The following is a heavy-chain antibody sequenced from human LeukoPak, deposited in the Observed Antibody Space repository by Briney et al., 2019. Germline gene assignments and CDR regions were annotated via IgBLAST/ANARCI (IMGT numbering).Heavy chain of an antibody. Sequence: GGPLRLSCAASGFTFDDYAMHWVRQAPGKGLEWVSGISWNSGSIGYADSVKGRFTISRDNAKNSLYLQMNSLRAEDTALYYCAKDGGGSLTIFGVVIIGPYYFDYWGQGTLVTVSS. CDR3: AKDGGGSLTIFGVVIIGPYYFDY. D-gene: IGHD3-3*01. J-gene: IGHJ4*02. CDR2: ISWNSGSI. CDR1: GFTFDDYA. V-gene: IGHV3-9*01.